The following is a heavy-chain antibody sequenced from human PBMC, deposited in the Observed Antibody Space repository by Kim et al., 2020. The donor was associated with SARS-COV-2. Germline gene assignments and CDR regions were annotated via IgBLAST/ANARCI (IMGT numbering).Heavy chain of an antibody. CDR3: ARAPKTTTLKKNYFDY. V-gene: IGHV4-4*02. D-gene: IGHD1-1*01. Sequence: SETLSLTCAVSGGSISSSNWWSWVRQPPGKGLEWIGEIYHSGSTNYNPSLKSRVTISVDKSKNQFSLKLSSVTAADTAVYYCARAPKTTTLKKNYFDYWGQGTLVTVSS. CDR1: GGSISSSNW. J-gene: IGHJ4*02. CDR2: IYHSGST.